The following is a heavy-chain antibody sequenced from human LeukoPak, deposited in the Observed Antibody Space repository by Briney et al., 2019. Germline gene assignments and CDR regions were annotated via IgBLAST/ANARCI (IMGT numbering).Heavy chain of an antibody. Sequence: ASVKVSCKASGYTFTSFDITWVRQAPGQGLEWMGWMKPNSGNAGYARKFQGRVTMTRNTSISTAYMELSSLTSEDAAVYYCARAQGAVRPLPLGHWGQGTLVTVSS. D-gene: IGHD3/OR15-3a*01. J-gene: IGHJ4*02. CDR3: ARAQGAVRPLPLGH. V-gene: IGHV1-8*01. CDR2: MKPNSGNA. CDR1: GYTFTSFD.